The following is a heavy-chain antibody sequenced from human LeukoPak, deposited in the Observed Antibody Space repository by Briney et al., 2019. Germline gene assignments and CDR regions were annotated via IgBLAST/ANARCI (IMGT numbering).Heavy chain of an antibody. CDR3: ARGRLRILDY. CDR1: GGSISSGGYY. D-gene: IGHD5/OR15-5a*01. V-gene: IGHV4-39*07. Sequence: SETLSLTCTVSGGSISSGGYYWSWIRQPPGKGLEWIGEINHSGSTNYNPSLKSRVTISVDTSKNQFSLKLSSVTAADTAVYYCARGRLRILDYWGQGTLVTVSS. J-gene: IGHJ4*02. CDR2: INHSGST.